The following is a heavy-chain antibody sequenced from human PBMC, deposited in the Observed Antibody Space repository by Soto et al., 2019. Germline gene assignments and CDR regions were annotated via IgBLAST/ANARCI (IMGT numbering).Heavy chain of an antibody. Sequence: SETLSLTCTVSGGSISSSSYYWGWIRQPPGKGLEWIGYIYYSGSTNYNPSLKSRVTISLDTSKNQFSLKLSSVTAADTAVYYCARSRGGYFDYWGQGTLVTVSS. J-gene: IGHJ4*02. V-gene: IGHV4-61*05. CDR1: GGSISSSSYY. CDR2: IYYSGST. D-gene: IGHD3-22*01. CDR3: ARSRGGYFDY.